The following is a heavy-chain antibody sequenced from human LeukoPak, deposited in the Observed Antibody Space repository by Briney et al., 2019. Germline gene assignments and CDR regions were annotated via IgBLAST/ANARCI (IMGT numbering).Heavy chain of an antibody. CDR1: EFSFSSHS. CDR2: INSSGDYT. CDR3: ARDGMITAYAFDI. D-gene: IGHD3-16*01. J-gene: IGHJ3*02. V-gene: IGHV3-21*01. Sequence: GGSLRLSCAASEFSFSSHSMNWVRQAPGKGLEWVSTINSSGDYTCYADSVKGRFTISRDDAKNSLYLQMNSLRAEDTAVYYCARDGMITAYAFDIWGQGTMVTVSS.